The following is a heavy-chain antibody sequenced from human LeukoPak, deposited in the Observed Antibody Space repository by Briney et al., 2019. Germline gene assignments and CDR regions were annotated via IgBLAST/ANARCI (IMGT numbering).Heavy chain of an antibody. D-gene: IGHD6-19*01. Sequence: PSETLSLTCTVSGGSISSGDYYWSWIRQPPGKGLEWIGYIYYSGSTYYNPSLKSRVTISVDTSKNQFSLKLSSETAADTAVYYCARDSVAVADNYYYYYGMDVWGQGTTVTVSS. CDR2: IYYSGST. V-gene: IGHV4-30-4*02. CDR3: ARDSVAVADNYYYYYGMDV. J-gene: IGHJ6*02. CDR1: GGSISSGDYY.